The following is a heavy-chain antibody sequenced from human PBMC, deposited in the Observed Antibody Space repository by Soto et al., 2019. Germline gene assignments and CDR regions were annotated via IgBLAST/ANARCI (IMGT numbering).Heavy chain of an antibody. CDR1: GFTFSDYY. D-gene: IGHD3-3*01. CDR2: ISSSSSYT. CDR3: ARDNVSITIFGVANWFDP. J-gene: IGHJ5*02. Sequence: AGGSLRLSCAASGFTFSDYYMSWIRQAPGKGLEWVSYISSSSSYTNYADSVKGRFTISRDNAKNSLYLQMNSLRAEDTAVYYCARDNVSITIFGVANWFDPWGQGTLVTVSS. V-gene: IGHV3-11*06.